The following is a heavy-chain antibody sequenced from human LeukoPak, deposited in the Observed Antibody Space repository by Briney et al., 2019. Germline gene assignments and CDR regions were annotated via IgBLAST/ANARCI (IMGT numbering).Heavy chain of an antibody. CDR1: GGSISSYY. V-gene: IGHV4-59*12. Sequence: SETLSLTCTVSGGSISSYYWSWIRQPPGKGLEWIGYIYYSGSTNYNPSLESRVTISVDTSKNQFSLKLSSVTDADTAVYYCARGGYCSSTSCYLLGLAVYWYFDLWGRGTLVTVSS. J-gene: IGHJ2*01. CDR2: IYYSGST. CDR3: ARGGYCSSTSCYLLGLAVYWYFDL. D-gene: IGHD2-2*01.